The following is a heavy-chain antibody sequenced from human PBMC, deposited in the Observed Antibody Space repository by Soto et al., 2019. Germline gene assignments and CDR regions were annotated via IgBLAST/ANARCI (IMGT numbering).Heavy chain of an antibody. J-gene: IGHJ6*04. D-gene: IGHD3-3*01. CDR1: GYTFTSYY. CDR2: INPSGGST. V-gene: IGHV1-46*03. CDR3: ARIRITIFWSVKPPGLDL. Sequence: ASVKVSCKASGYTFTSYYMHWVRQAPGQGLEWMGIINPSGGSTSYAQKFQGRVTMTRDASTSTVYMELSSLRSEDTAVYYCARIRITIFWSVKPPGLDLLGKGTTVTVSS.